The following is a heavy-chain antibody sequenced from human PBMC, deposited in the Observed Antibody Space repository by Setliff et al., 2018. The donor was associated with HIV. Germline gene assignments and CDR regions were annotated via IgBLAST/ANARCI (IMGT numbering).Heavy chain of an antibody. CDR1: GYTFTDYY. Sequence: VKVSCKASGYTFTDYYMRWVQQAPGKGLEWMGRVEPQHGETIFAGKFQGRVTITADTSTDTAYMELSSLRSEDTAVYFCARGTTATDYYYYMDVWGKGTSVTVSS. CDR2: VEPQHGET. J-gene: IGHJ6*03. CDR3: ARGTTATDYYYYMDV. D-gene: IGHD4-17*01. V-gene: IGHV1-69-2*01.